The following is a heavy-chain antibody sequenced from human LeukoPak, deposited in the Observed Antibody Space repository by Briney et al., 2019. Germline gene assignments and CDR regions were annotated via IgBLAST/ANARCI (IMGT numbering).Heavy chain of an antibody. CDR3: ARVGGSSEYYDFWSGYFADYYYYYMDV. V-gene: IGHV1-18*01. CDR2: ISAYNGNT. D-gene: IGHD3-3*01. CDR1: GYTFTSYG. J-gene: IGHJ6*03. Sequence: ASVKVSCKASGYTFTSYGISWVRQAPGQGLEWMGWISAYNGNTNYAQKLQGRVTMTTDTSTSTAYMELRSLRSDDTAVYYCARVGGSSEYYDFWSGYFADYYYYYMDVWGKGTTVTVSS.